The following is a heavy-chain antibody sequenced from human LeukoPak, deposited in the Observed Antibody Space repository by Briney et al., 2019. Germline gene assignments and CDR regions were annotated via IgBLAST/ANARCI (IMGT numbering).Heavy chain of an antibody. J-gene: IGHJ5*02. V-gene: IGHV3-21*01. CDR3: ARDKGTGTTGWFDP. D-gene: IGHD1-1*01. CDR1: GFTFSSYS. CDR2: ISSSSSYT. Sequence: GGSLRLSCAASGFTFSSYSMNWVRQAPGKGLEWVSSISSSSSYTYYADSVKGRFTISRDNAKNSLYLQMNSLRAEDTAVYYCARDKGTGTTGWFDPWGQGTLVTVSS.